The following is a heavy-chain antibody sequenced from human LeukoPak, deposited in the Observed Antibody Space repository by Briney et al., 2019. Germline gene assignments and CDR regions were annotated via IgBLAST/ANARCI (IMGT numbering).Heavy chain of an antibody. CDR1: GFYFGGHA. Sequence: GGSLRLSCVASGFYFGGHAMHWLRQAPGKGLEWVSYISTSGTTFHYADSVKGRFTISRDNAKNSLYLQMNSLRAEDTAVYYCARVFTSGSPFDYWGQGTLVTVSS. D-gene: IGHD1-26*01. CDR2: ISTSGTTF. CDR3: ARVFTSGSPFDY. V-gene: IGHV3-11*01. J-gene: IGHJ4*02.